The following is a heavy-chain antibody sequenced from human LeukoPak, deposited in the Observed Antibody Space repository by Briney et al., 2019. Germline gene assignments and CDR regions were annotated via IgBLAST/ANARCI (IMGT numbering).Heavy chain of an antibody. CDR3: ARGDYCSGGSCYVNWFDP. D-gene: IGHD2-15*01. V-gene: IGHV1-18*01. J-gene: IGHJ5*02. Sequence: ASVKVSCKASGYTFTSYGISWVRQAPGQGLEWMGWISAYSGNTNYAQKLQGRVTMTTDTSTSTAYMELRSLRSDDTAVYYCARGDYCSGGSCYVNWFDPWGQGTLVTVSS. CDR1: GYTFTSYG. CDR2: ISAYSGNT.